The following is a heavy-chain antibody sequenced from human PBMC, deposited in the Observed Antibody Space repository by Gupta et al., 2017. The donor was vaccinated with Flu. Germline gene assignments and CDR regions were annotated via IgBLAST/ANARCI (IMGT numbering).Heavy chain of an antibody. CDR2: INPGGDYT. D-gene: IGHD1-26*01. Sequence: QGPEWMGIINPGGDYTEYAQKFHGRLTITRDTPTSTVYMELNSLTSEDTAIYYGTRDNSQSDIAWWCEPWGQGTLGTVSS. J-gene: IGHJ5*02. CDR3: TRDNSQSDIAWWCEP. V-gene: IGHV1-46*03.